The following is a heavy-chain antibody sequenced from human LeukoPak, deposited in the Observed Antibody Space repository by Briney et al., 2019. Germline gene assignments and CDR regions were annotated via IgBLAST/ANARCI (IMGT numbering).Heavy chain of an antibody. D-gene: IGHD5-24*01. Sequence: PGGSLRLSCAASGFTFSSYAMHWVRQAPGKGLEWVAVISYDGSNKYYADSVKGRFTISRDNSKNTLYLQMNSLRAEDTAVYYCARGRWLPHRYFDYWGQGTLVTVSS. J-gene: IGHJ4*02. CDR2: ISYDGSNK. CDR1: GFTFSSYA. CDR3: ARGRWLPHRYFDY. V-gene: IGHV3-30*04.